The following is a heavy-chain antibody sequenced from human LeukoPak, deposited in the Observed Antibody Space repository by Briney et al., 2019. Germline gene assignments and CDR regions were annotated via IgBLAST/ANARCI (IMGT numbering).Heavy chain of an antibody. CDR1: GGTFSSSS. D-gene: IGHD3-22*01. CDR3: ARESGGYYLPGDY. V-gene: IGHV1-69*05. Sequence: SVKVSCKASGGTFSSSSISWVRQAPGQGLEWMGGIIPIFGTANYAQKFQGRVTMTRDTSTSTVYMELSSLRSEDMAVYYCARESGGYYLPGDYWGQGTLVTVSS. CDR2: IIPIFGTA. J-gene: IGHJ4*02.